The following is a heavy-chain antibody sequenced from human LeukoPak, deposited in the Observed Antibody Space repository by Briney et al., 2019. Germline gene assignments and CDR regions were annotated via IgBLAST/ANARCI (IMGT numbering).Heavy chain of an antibody. Sequence: KASETLSLTCAVSGVSISSSNWWSWVRQPPGKGLEWIGYIYYSGSTNYNPSLKSRVSMSLDTSKNQLSLKLSSVTAADTAVYYRARVHYYDNSGYWFFDYWGQGTLVTVSS. CDR1: GVSISSSNW. J-gene: IGHJ4*02. CDR3: ARVHYYDNSGYWFFDY. CDR2: IYYSGST. D-gene: IGHD3-22*01. V-gene: IGHV4-4*02.